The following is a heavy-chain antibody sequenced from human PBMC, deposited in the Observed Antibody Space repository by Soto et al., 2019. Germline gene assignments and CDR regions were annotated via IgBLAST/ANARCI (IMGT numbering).Heavy chain of an antibody. CDR1: GGSFSGYY. J-gene: IGHJ6*03. V-gene: IGHV4-34*01. D-gene: IGHD2-15*01. CDR2: INHSGST. Sequence: PSETLSLTCAVYGGSFSGYYWSWIRQPPGKGLEWIGEINHSGSTNYNPSLKSRVTISVDTSKNQFSLKLSSVTAADTAVYYCARSLGYCSGGSCYNHYYYYMDVWGKGTTVTVSS. CDR3: ARSLGYCSGGSCYNHYYYYMDV.